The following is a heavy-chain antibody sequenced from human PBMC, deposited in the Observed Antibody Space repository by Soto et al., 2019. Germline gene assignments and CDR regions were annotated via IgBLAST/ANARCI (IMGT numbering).Heavy chain of an antibody. CDR1: GFIFGSYA. Sequence: EVQLLESGGGLVQPGGSLRLSCAASGFIFGSYAMSWVRQAPGKGLEWVSTIGGSGGSTYYADSVKGRFSISRDNSKNTLYLQMKSLRAEDTAVFYCAKDADSSGWDFDYWGQGTLVTVSS. CDR2: IGGSGGST. CDR3: AKDADSSGWDFDY. V-gene: IGHV3-23*01. J-gene: IGHJ4*02. D-gene: IGHD6-19*01.